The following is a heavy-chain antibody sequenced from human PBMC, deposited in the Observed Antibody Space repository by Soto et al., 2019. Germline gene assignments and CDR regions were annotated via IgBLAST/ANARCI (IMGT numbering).Heavy chain of an antibody. CDR1: GGSISSSSYY. J-gene: IGHJ5*02. D-gene: IGHD3-10*01. V-gene: IGHV4-39*02. Sequence: SETLSLTCTVSGGSISSSSYYWGWIRQPPGKGLEWIGSIYYSGSTYYNPSLKSRVTISVDTSKNQFSLKLSSVTAADTAVYYCARELEYYGSGKRFDPWGQGTLVTVSS. CDR2: IYYSGST. CDR3: ARELEYYGSGKRFDP.